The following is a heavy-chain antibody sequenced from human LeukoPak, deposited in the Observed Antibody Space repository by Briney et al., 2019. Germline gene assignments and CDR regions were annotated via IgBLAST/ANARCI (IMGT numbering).Heavy chain of an antibody. V-gene: IGHV4-38-2*01. Sequence: SETLSLTCAVSGYSISSGYYWGWIRLPPGKGLEWIGSIYHSGSTYYNPSLKSRVTISVDTSRNQFSLKLSSVTAADTAVYYCARSYIAVAGPDAFDIWGQGTMVTVSS. CDR2: IYHSGST. CDR3: ARSYIAVAGPDAFDI. D-gene: IGHD6-19*01. CDR1: GYSISSGYY. J-gene: IGHJ3*02.